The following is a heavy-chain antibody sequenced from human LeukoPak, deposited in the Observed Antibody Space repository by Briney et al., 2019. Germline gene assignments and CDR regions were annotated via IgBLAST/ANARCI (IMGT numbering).Heavy chain of an antibody. CDR2: IYSGGST. Sequence: GGSLRLSCAASGFTVSSNYMGWVRQAPGKGLEWVSVIYSGGSTYYAESVKGRFTISRDNSKNTLFLQMNSLRAEDTAVYYCASQPSGSYYDAYDYWGQGTLVTVSS. V-gene: IGHV3-66*04. D-gene: IGHD1-26*01. CDR3: ASQPSGSYYDAYDY. CDR1: GFTVSSNY. J-gene: IGHJ4*02.